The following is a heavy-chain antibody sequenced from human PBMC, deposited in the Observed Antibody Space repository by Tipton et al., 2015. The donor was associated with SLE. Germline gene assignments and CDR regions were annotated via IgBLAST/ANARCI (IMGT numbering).Heavy chain of an antibody. J-gene: IGHJ4*02. CDR3: ARDEYRYDTTGYHLLGHFDF. Sequence: TLSLTCTVSGVSTRNYYWTWIRQPPGKGLEWIGYTYDSVFTNYSPSLKSRVTISLDTSKNQFSLKLSSVTAADTAVYYCARDEYRYDTTGYHLLGHFDFWGQGTLVTVSS. V-gene: IGHV4-59*12. D-gene: IGHD3-22*01. CDR1: GVSTRNYY. CDR2: TYDSVFT.